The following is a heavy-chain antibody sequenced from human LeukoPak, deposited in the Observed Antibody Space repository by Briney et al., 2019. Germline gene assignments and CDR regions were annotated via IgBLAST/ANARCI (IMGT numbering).Heavy chain of an antibody. Sequence: GGSLRLSCAASGFTFSSYAMSWVRQAPGKGLEWVANIKLDGSEKYYVGSVKGRFTISRDNAKNSLYLQMDSPRLEDTAVYYCVRGEGWYFGLWGRGTMVAVSS. CDR2: IKLDGSEK. CDR1: GFTFSSYA. J-gene: IGHJ2*01. V-gene: IGHV3-7*03. CDR3: VRGEGWYFGL.